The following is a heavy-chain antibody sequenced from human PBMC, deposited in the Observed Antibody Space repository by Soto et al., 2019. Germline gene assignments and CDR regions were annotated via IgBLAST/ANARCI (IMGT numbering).Heavy chain of an antibody. Sequence: GGSLRLPCAASGFTFSTYRMHWVRQAPGKGLEWVAVISYDGSNKYYADSVKGRFTISRDNSKNTLYLQMNSLRAEDTAVYYCARAIDCGGDCLGVWGQGTMVTVPS. J-gene: IGHJ3*01. CDR3: ARAIDCGGDCLGV. V-gene: IGHV3-30*03. D-gene: IGHD2-21*02. CDR1: GFTFSTYR. CDR2: ISYDGSNK.